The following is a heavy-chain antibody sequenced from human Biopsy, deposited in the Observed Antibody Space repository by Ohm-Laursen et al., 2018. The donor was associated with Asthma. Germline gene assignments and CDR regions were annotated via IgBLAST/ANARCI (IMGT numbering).Heavy chain of an antibody. CDR2: IMTVFGTP. Sequence: SVKVSCKAPGGTFSNFAISWVRQAPGQGLEWLGGIMTVFGTPNYAQKFQGRVTITADESTSTAYMEVTSLRSEDTAIYYCARCQVGYSSGWSLLLKKIYYSGMDVWGQGNAVTVSS. CDR1: GGTFSNFA. J-gene: IGHJ6*02. V-gene: IGHV1-69*13. CDR3: ARCQVGYSSGWSLLLKKIYYSGMDV. D-gene: IGHD6-19*01.